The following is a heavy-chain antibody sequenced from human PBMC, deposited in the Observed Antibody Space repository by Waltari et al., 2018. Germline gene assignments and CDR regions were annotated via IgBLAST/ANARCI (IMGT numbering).Heavy chain of an antibody. D-gene: IGHD5-18*01. CDR1: GFTFTGYA. CDR2: IRGNGGNT. V-gene: IGHV3-23*04. J-gene: IGHJ4*02. CDR3: AKFGYIYYYSDY. Sequence: EVQLVESGGGLVQPGGSLRLPCAASGFTFTGYAMSWVRQAPGGRMEWVSSIRGNGGNTYYADSVKGRFTISRDNFKNTLYMQMNSLGGEDTAMYYCAKFGYIYYYSDYWGQGTLVTVSS.